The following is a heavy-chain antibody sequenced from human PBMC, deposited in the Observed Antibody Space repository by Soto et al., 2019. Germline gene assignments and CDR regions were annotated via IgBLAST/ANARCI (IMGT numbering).Heavy chain of an antibody. Sequence: QVQVVQSGAEVKKPGASVKVSCKASGFTFTTYAIHWVRQAPGQRLEWMGWIHAGNGNTKSSQKFQDRLTITRDTSASTAYMELSSLRSEDSAVYYCARDRCGGDCNDFDYWGQGTLVTVSS. CDR3: ARDRCGGDCNDFDY. V-gene: IGHV1-3*01. J-gene: IGHJ4*02. CDR2: IHAGNGNT. CDR1: GFTFTTYA. D-gene: IGHD2-21*02.